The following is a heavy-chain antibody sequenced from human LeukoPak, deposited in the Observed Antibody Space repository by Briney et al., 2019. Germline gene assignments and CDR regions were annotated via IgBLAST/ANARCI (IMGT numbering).Heavy chain of an antibody. V-gene: IGHV3-23*01. CDR3: SKNPYTDGSHWFDP. J-gene: IGHJ5*02. CDR1: RFSLSSHA. Sequence: GGSLRLSCAASRFSLSSHAMSWVRQAPGKGLEWVSTISANGINTYYADSVKGRFTVSRDNSRNTLYLQMNSLRAEDTAVYYCSKNPYTDGSHWFDPWGQGTLVTVSP. CDR2: ISANGINT. D-gene: IGHD3-16*02.